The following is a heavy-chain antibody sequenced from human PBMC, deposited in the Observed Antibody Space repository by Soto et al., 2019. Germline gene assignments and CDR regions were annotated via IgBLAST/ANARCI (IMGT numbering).Heavy chain of an antibody. J-gene: IGHJ3*02. V-gene: IGHV3-23*01. CDR3: AKGILVKPPGTRAFDI. D-gene: IGHD6-13*01. CDR1: GFTFSSSA. Sequence: EVQLLESGGGLVQPGASLRLSCAASGFTFSSSAMSWVRQAPGKGLEWVSTLGGSGGTYYADSVKGRFTISRDNSNNALYLQMHILRAVDTAVYYCAKGILVKPPGTRAFDIWGQGTMVIVSS. CDR2: LGGSGGT.